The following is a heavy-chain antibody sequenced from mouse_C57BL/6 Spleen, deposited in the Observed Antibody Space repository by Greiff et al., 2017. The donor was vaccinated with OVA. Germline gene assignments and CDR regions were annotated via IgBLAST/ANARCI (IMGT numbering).Heavy chain of an antibody. Sequence: VQLQESGPELVKPGASVKISCKASGYAFSSSWMNWVKQRPGKGLEWIGRIYPGDGDTNYNGKFKGKATLTADKSSSTAYMQLSSLTSEDSAVYFCARSLLSLYAMDYWGQGTSVTVSS. J-gene: IGHJ4*01. CDR3: ARSLLSLYAMDY. V-gene: IGHV1-82*01. CDR2: IYPGDGDT. D-gene: IGHD2-1*01. CDR1: GYAFSSSW.